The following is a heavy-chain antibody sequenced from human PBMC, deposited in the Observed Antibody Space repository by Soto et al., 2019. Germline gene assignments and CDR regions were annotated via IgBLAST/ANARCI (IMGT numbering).Heavy chain of an antibody. Sequence: QVQLVQSGAEVKEPGASVKVSCKASGYTFQNYHMHWVRQAPGQGLEWMGIIHPSGDTKTYAQRFQGRLAMTRDTSTSPAYMELSSLTSEDTAVYFCAIDLWGSWTVDYWGQGTLVTVSS. CDR3: AIDLWGSWTVDY. CDR2: IHPSGDTK. J-gene: IGHJ4*02. V-gene: IGHV1-46*02. D-gene: IGHD3-16*01. CDR1: GYTFQNYH.